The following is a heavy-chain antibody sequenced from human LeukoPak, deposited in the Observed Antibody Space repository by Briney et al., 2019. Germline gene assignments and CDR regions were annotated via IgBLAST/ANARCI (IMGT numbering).Heavy chain of an antibody. J-gene: IGHJ1*01. Sequence: GGSVRLSCAASGYTFTGYYMHWVRQAPGQGLEWMSCINPNSSYTNYAETFQGRFTITRDNANSTVYMELSSLRADDTAVYYCARGPSTYYRVGYFQLWGQGPLVSVSS. CDR1: GYTFTGYY. D-gene: IGHD3-10*01. CDR2: INPNSSYT. CDR3: ARGPSTYYRVGYFQL. V-gene: IGHV1-2*02.